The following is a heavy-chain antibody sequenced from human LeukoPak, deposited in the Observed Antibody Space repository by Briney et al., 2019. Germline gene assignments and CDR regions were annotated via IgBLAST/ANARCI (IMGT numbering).Heavy chain of an antibody. CDR1: GFTFSSDS. J-gene: IGHJ5*02. V-gene: IGHV3-21*01. Sequence: PGGSLRLSCAASGFTFSSDSMNWVRQAPGKRLEWVSSISSSSSYIYYADSVKGRFTISRDNAKNSLYLQMNSLRAEDTAVYYCARLTVTTFSDWFDPWGQGTLVTVSS. CDR3: ARLTVTTFSDWFDP. D-gene: IGHD4-17*01. CDR2: ISSSSSYI.